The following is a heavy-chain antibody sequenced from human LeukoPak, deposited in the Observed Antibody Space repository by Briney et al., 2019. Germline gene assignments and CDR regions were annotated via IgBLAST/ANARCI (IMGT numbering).Heavy chain of an antibody. Sequence: GGSLRLSCAASGFTFDDYAMHWVRQAPGKGLEWVSGISWNSGSIGYADSVKGRFTISRDNAKNSLYLQMNSLRAEDTALYYCAKEGQQLVRDYYHYYMDVWGKGTTVTVSS. V-gene: IGHV3-9*01. CDR2: ISWNSGSI. J-gene: IGHJ6*03. CDR3: AKEGQQLVRDYYHYYMDV. D-gene: IGHD6-13*01. CDR1: GFTFDDYA.